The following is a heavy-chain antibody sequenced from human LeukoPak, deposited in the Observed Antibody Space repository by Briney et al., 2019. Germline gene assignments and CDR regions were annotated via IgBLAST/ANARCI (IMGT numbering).Heavy chain of an antibody. CDR1: GFTFSSYE. CDR2: IKSKTDGGTT. D-gene: IGHD3-3*01. Sequence: GGSLRLSCEASGFTFSSYEMNWVRQAPGKGLEWVGRIKSKTDGGTTDYAAPVKGRFTISRDDSENTLYLQMNSLKTEDTAVYYCTTLETYYENDYWGQGTLVTVSS. V-gene: IGHV3-15*01. CDR3: TTLETYYENDY. J-gene: IGHJ4*02.